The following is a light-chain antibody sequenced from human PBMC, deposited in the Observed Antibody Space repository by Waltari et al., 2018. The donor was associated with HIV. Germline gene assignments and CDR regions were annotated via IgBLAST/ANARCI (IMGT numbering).Light chain of an antibody. J-gene: IGLJ2*01. CDR1: VLAKQF. Sequence: DLTQSPSLSVSPGQTAKITCSGDVLAKQFAFWYHRKPGQAPLLLIYKDTERPSKIPERFSASTSGTTVTLTISGVRAEDEAEYFCQSADTSGTSVLFGGGTTLTVL. V-gene: IGLV3-25*03. CDR2: KDT. CDR3: QSADTSGTSVL.